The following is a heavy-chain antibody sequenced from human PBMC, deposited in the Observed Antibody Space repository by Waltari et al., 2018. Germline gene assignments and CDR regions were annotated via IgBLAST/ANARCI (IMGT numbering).Heavy chain of an antibody. CDR2: MNPNSGNT. Sequence: PGASVKVSCKASGYTFTSYDINWVRQATGQGLEWMGWMNPNSGNTGYAQKFQGRVTMTRNTSISTAYMELSSLRSEDTVVYYCARGLFSSGWYVGYWGQGTLVTVSS. CDR3: ARGLFSSGWYVGY. V-gene: IGHV1-8*02. D-gene: IGHD6-19*01. CDR1: GYTFTSYD. J-gene: IGHJ4*02.